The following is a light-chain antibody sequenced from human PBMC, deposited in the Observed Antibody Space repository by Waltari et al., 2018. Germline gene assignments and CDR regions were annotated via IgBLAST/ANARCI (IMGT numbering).Light chain of an antibody. CDR1: QSVLYSSNNKNY. V-gene: IGKV4-1*01. Sequence: DIVMTQSPHSLAVSLGASATINCKSTQSVLYSSNNKNYLAWYQQRQGQPPKLLIYWASTRESGVPDRFSGNGSGTDFTLTISSLQAEDVAVYYCQQYYSTPPTFGGGTKVEIK. CDR2: WAS. CDR3: QQYYSTPPT. J-gene: IGKJ4*01.